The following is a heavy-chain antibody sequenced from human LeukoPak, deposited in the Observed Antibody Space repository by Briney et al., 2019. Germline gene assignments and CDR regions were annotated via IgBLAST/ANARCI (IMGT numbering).Heavy chain of an antibody. J-gene: IGHJ4*02. CDR3: AANYYDSREDY. D-gene: IGHD3-22*01. CDR1: GGTISSSSYY. Sequence: PSETLFLTCTVSGGTISSSSYYWDWIRQPPGKGLELIGSIYYSGSTYYNPSLKSRVTISVDTSKNQFSLKLSSVTAADTAVYYCAANYYDSREDYWGQGTLVTVSS. V-gene: IGHV4-39*07. CDR2: IYYSGST.